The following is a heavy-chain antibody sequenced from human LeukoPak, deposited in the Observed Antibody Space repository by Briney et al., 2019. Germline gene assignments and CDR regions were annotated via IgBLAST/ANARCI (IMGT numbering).Heavy chain of an antibody. CDR1: GFSIRGYY. CDR2: IYYSGST. CDR3: AVGETRYYMDV. Sequence: PSETLSLTCTVSGFSIRGYYWSWVRQPPGKGLEWIAYIYYSGSTNYNPSLKSRVTISLDTSKNQFSLKLSSVTAADTAVYYCAVGETRYYMDVWGKGTTVTVSS. D-gene: IGHD3-16*01. J-gene: IGHJ6*03. V-gene: IGHV4-59*08.